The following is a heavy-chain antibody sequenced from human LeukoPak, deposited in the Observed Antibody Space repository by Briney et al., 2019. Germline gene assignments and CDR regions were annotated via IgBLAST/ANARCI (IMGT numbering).Heavy chain of an antibody. Sequence: SETLSLTCTVSGGSISSGSYYGSWIRQPAGKGLEWIGRIYTSGSTNYNPSLKSRVTISVDTSKNQFSLKLSSVTAADTAVYYCARALLARGGYFDYWGQGTLVTVSS. CDR3: ARALLARGGYFDY. J-gene: IGHJ4*02. D-gene: IGHD3-10*01. V-gene: IGHV4-61*02. CDR2: IYTSGST. CDR1: GGSISSGSYY.